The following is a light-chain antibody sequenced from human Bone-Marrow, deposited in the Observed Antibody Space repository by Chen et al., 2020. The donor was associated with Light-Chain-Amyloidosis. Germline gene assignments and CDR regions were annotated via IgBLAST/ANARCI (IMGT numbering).Light chain of an antibody. CDR1: QTISSDH. CDR3: QQYGVSPRT. Sequence: IVLTQSPGTLSLSPGERATLSCRASQTISSDHLAWYQQEPGRAPRLLMYGVSSRATGIPDRFSGGGSGTDFTLTISSLEPEDFAVYYCQQYGVSPRTFGQGTKVDMK. J-gene: IGKJ1*01. CDR2: GVS. V-gene: IGKV3-20*01.